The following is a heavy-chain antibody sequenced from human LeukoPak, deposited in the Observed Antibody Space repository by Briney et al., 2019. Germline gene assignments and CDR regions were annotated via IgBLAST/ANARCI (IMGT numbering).Heavy chain of an antibody. Sequence: GGSLRLSCAASVFTFNTYNMNWVRQAPGKGLEWVSSITSSSRYTFYADSVKGRFTISRDNAKNSLYLQMNSLRAEDTAVYYCAKARMDCGGDCYSGAFEYWGQGILVTVSS. CDR1: VFTFNTYN. J-gene: IGHJ4*02. CDR2: ITSSSRYT. D-gene: IGHD2-21*02. CDR3: AKARMDCGGDCYSGAFEY. V-gene: IGHV3-21*06.